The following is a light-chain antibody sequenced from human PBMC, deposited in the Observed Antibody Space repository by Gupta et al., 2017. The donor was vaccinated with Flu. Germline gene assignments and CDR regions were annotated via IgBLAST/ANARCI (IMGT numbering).Light chain of an antibody. Sequence: DIEMTQSPTSLAVSLGEGATFNCKSSHSGLYGADNKNYLAWYKQKQGQPPKLLIYWESSRQSGVDDRFSGSGGGIDLSLTISSRQGEDVAVYCCQQHESHRLCIFGQGTKLEI. CDR1: HSGLYGADNKNY. CDR3: QQHESHRLCI. CDR2: WES. V-gene: IGKV4-1*01. J-gene: IGKJ2*04.